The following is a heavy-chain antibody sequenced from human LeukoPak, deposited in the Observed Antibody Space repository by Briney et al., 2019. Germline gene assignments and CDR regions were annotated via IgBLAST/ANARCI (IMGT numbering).Heavy chain of an antibody. CDR2: IIPIFGTA. CDR3: ARAGFSSGWYVGH. D-gene: IGHD6-19*01. J-gene: IGHJ4*02. V-gene: IGHV1-69*05. CDR1: GGTFSRYA. Sequence: SVKVSCKASGGTFSRYAISWVRQAPGQGLEWMGGIIPIFGTANYAQKFQGRVTITTDESTSTAYMELNTLRAEDTGVYYCARAGFSSGWYVGHWGQGTLVTVSS.